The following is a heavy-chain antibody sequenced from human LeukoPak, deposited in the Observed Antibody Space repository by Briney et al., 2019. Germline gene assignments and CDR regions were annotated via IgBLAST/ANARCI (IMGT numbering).Heavy chain of an antibody. CDR3: ARDPFSYYYGMDV. CDR2: ISSSSSYI. Sequence: SMXXVRQAPXXGXXGVSSISSSSSYIYYADSVKGRFTISRDNAKNSLYLQMNSLRAEDTAVYYCARDPFSYYYGMDVWGQGTTVTVSS. V-gene: IGHV3-21*01. CDR1: S. D-gene: IGHD3-16*01. J-gene: IGHJ6*02.